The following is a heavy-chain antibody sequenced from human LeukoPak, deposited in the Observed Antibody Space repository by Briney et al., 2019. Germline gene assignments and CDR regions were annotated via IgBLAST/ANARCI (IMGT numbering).Heavy chain of an antibody. D-gene: IGHD3-10*01. J-gene: IGHJ4*02. CDR1: GFAFSSYW. V-gene: IGHV3-7*03. CDR3: ARVATMVRGVIAGGFDY. CDR2: IKKDGSEK. Sequence: GGSLRLSCAASGFAFSSYWMSWVRQAPGKGLEWVANIKKDGSEKYYVDAVKGRFTISRDNAKTSLYLQMNSLRAEDTALYYCARVATMVRGVIAGGFDYWGQGTLVTVSS.